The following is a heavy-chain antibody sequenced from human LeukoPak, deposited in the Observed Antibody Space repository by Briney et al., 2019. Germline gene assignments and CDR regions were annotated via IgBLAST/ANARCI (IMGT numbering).Heavy chain of an antibody. J-gene: IGHJ4*02. CDR2: INSDGTTT. Sequence: PGGSLRLSCAASGFTFSSYWMHWVRQGPGKGLVWVSRINSDGTTTAYADSVKGRFTISRDNAKNSLYLQMNSLRAEDTAIYYCTRVGYIDEGIDYWGQGTLVTVSS. V-gene: IGHV3-74*01. CDR1: GFTFSSYW. CDR3: TRVGYIDEGIDY. D-gene: IGHD5-24*01.